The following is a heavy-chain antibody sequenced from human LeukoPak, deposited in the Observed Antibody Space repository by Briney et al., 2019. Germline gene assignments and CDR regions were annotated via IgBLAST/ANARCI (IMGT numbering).Heavy chain of an antibody. Sequence: GSLRLSCAASAFTVSSNYMSWVRQAPGKGLEWVANIKQDGGGTYYVDSVKGRFTISRDNAKNSLYLQMNSLRAEDTAVYYCARESHSLGYCCSASCYEYYFDYWGQGALVTVSS. CDR3: ARESHSLGYCCSASCYEYYFDY. J-gene: IGHJ4*02. CDR1: AFTVSSNY. V-gene: IGHV3-7*05. D-gene: IGHD2-2*01. CDR2: IKQDGGGT.